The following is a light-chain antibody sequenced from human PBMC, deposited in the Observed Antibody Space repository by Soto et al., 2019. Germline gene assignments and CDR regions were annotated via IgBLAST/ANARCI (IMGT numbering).Light chain of an antibody. Sequence: DIQMTQSPSTLSASVGDRFTMTCRSSQSISSWLAWYQQKPGKAPKLLIYDASSLESGVPSRFSGRGSGTEFTLTISSLQSEDFAVYYCQQYKDWPPLTFGQGTRLEI. CDR1: QSISSW. CDR2: DAS. V-gene: IGKV1-5*01. J-gene: IGKJ5*01. CDR3: QQYKDWPPLT.